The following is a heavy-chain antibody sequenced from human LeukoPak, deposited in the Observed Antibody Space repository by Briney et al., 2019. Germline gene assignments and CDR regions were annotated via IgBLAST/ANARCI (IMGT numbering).Heavy chain of an antibody. Sequence: GRSLRLSCATSGFNFDRYTIHWVRQAPGKGLEWVSLAGWAGGTTFYSDSVRGRFTISRGSGRKSVYLQMNSLTTDDTAFYFCAKELDTMFFDYWGQGALVTVSS. J-gene: IGHJ4*02. D-gene: IGHD3-10*02. CDR1: GFNFDRYT. V-gene: IGHV3-43*01. CDR3: AKELDTMFFDY. CDR2: AGWAGGTT.